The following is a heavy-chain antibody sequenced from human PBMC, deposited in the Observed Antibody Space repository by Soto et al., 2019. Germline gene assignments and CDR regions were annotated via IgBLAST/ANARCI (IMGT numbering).Heavy chain of an antibody. CDR2: IYYSGST. V-gene: IGHV4-39*02. CDR3: AKDLFRSIAAAGTDY. D-gene: IGHD6-13*01. CDR1: GGSMSRSNYY. Sequence: SETLSLTYTVSGGSMSRSNYYWGWIRQPPGKGLEWIGNIYYSGSTYYNPSLKSRVTISVDTSKNQFSLRAEDTAVYYCAKDLFRSIAAAGTDYWGQGTLVTVSS. J-gene: IGHJ4*02.